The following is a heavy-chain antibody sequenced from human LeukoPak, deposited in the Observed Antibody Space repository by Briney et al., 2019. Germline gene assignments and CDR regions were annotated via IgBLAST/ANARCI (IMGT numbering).Heavy chain of an antibody. CDR2: ISGSSSTI. CDR1: GFTFSSYS. J-gene: IGHJ4*02. D-gene: IGHD3-22*01. CDR3: ARVSPYYDSSGYYLDY. V-gene: IGHV3-48*01. Sequence: GGSLRLSCAASGFTFSSYSMNWVRQAPGKGLEWVSYISGSSSTIYYADSVKGRFTISRDNAKNSLYLQMNSLRAEDTTVYYCARVSPYYDSSGYYLDYWGQGTLVTVSS.